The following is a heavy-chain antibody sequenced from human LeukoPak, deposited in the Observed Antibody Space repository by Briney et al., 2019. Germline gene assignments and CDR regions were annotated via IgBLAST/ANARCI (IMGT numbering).Heavy chain of an antibody. V-gene: IGHV4-30-4*02. CDR3: AREAIGYSSSWSGYAFDI. Sequence: SETLSLTCTVSGGSISSGDYYWSWIRQPPGKGLEWIGYIYYSGSTYYNPSLKSRVTISVDTSKNQFSLKLSSVTAADTAVYYCAREAIGYSSSWSGYAFDIWGQGTMVTVSS. J-gene: IGHJ3*02. D-gene: IGHD6-13*01. CDR2: IYYSGST. CDR1: GGSISSGDYY.